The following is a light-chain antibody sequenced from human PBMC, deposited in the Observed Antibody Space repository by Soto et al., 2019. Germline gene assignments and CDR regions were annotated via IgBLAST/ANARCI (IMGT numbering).Light chain of an antibody. CDR2: EVS. CDR1: SSDDGSYNL. CDR3: CSYAGSPNV. V-gene: IGLV2-23*02. Sequence: QSVLTQPASVSGSPGQSITISCTGTSSDDGSYNLVSWYQQHPGKAPKLMIYEVSKRPSGVSNRFSGSKSGNTASLTISGLQAEDEADYYCCSYAGSPNVFGTGTKVTVL. J-gene: IGLJ1*01.